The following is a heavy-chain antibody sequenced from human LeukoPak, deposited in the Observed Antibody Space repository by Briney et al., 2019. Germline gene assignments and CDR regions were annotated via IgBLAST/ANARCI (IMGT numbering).Heavy chain of an antibody. CDR1: GGSIISGGYS. J-gene: IGHJ5*02. CDR2: ISHSGST. D-gene: IGHD3-3*01. CDR3: ARDWTSYYDFWSGYPQTNWFDP. Sequence: SETLSLTCAVSGGSIISGGYSWSWIRQPPGKGLEWIGYISHSGSTYYNPSLKSRVTISVDTSKNQFSLKLSSVTAADTAVYYCARDWTSYYDFWSGYPQTNWFDPWGQGTLVTVSS. V-gene: IGHV4-30-2*01.